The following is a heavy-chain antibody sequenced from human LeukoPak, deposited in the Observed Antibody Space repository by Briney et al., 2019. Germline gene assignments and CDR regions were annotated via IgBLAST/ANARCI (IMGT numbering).Heavy chain of an antibody. CDR2: ISASGGGA. CDR3: AKDVRRAEYCSATTCYTSSFDY. J-gene: IGHJ4*02. V-gene: IGHV3-23*01. CDR1: GFRFKNFG. D-gene: IGHD2-2*02. Sequence: GGSLRLSCAASGFRFKNFGMTWVRQAPGKGLEWVSTISASGGGAYYADSVKGRFTISRDNSKDTLSLRMNTLRAEDTAVYYCAKDVRRAEYCSATTCYTSSFDYWGQGTLVTVSS.